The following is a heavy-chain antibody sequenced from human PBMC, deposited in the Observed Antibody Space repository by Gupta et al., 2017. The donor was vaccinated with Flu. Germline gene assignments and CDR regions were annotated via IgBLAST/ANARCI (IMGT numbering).Heavy chain of an antibody. CDR2: ISSSGSTI. CDR3: MLAGAPEY. V-gene: IGHV3-48*03. CDR1: GITFSTYA. D-gene: IGHD1-26*01. J-gene: IGHJ4*02. Sequence: EVQLVESGGGLVHPGGSLRLSCAVSGITFSTYAMNWVRQAPGKGLEWVSYISSSGSTIYYADSVKGRCTISKDSAVDSLYLQMKSLRVEDTAVYYCMLAGAPEYWGQGTLVIVSS.